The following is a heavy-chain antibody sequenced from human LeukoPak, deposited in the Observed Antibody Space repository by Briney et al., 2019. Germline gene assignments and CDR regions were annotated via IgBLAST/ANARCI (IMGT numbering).Heavy chain of an antibody. Sequence: SETLSLTCTVSGGSISSGGYYWSWIRQHPGKGLEWIGYIYYSGSTYYNPSLKSRVTISVDTSKNQFSLKLSSVTAADTAVYYCARDLKPPALYWYFDLWGRGTLVTVSS. V-gene: IGHV4-31*03. J-gene: IGHJ2*01. CDR3: ARDLKPPALYWYFDL. CDR2: IYYSGST. CDR1: GGSISSGGYY.